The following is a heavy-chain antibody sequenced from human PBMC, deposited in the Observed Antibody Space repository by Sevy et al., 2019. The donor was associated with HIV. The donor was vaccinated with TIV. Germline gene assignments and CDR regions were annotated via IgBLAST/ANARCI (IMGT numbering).Heavy chain of an antibody. CDR1: GGSISSGSYY. Sequence: SETLSLTCTVSGGSISSGSYYWSWIRQPAGKGLEWIGRIYTSGSTNYNPSLKSRVTISVDTSKNQFSLKLSSVTAASHPHHKAAVTILVDTSKIQFSLKLSSGTAADTAVYYCARDYSEYYDILAGYSRGDAFDIWGQGTMVTVSS. CDR2: IYTSGST. CDR3: AVTILVDTSKIQFSLKLSSGTAADTAVYYCARDYSEYYDILAGYSRGDAFDI. V-gene: IGHV4-61*02. J-gene: IGHJ3*02. D-gene: IGHD3-10*01.